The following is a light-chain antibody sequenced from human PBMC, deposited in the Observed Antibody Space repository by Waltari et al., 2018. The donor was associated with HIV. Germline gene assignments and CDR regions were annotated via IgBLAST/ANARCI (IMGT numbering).Light chain of an antibody. Sequence: QSALTQPASVSGSPGQSLTLSCTGTSSDVGCYNYVSWYQQHPGKAPKLMIYEVSNRPSGVSNRFSGSKSGNTASLTISGLQAEDEAGYYCSSYTSSSTYVFGTETTVTVL. CDR2: EVS. J-gene: IGLJ1*01. CDR3: SSYTSSSTYV. CDR1: SSDVGCYNY. V-gene: IGLV2-14*01.